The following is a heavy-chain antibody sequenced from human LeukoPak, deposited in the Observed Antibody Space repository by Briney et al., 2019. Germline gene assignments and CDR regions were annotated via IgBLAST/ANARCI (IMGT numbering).Heavy chain of an antibody. CDR1: GYTFAAYW. CDR3: ARQDGYGIYYFDH. V-gene: IGHV5-51*01. D-gene: IGHD5-24*01. CDR2: IYPGDSDT. J-gene: IGHJ4*02. Sequence: LGESLKISCKGSGYTFAAYWIAWVRQMPGKGLEWMGIIYPGDSDTRYSPSFQGQVTISADKSINTAYLQWSSLKASDTAMYYCARQDGYGIYYFDHWGQGTLVAVSS.